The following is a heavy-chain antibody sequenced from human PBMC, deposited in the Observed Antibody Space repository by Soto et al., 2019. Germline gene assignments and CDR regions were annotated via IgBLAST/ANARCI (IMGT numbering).Heavy chain of an antibody. Sequence: GRFHRLCYTAFGFNFGGFAVSWVRQAPGKGLEWVSAISGSGGSTYYADSVKGRFTISRDNSKNTLYLQMNSLRAEDTAVYYCAKDNLSGGNSFFNYWGQGTLVTVSS. J-gene: IGHJ4*02. CDR1: GFNFGGFA. V-gene: IGHV3-23*01. D-gene: IGHD2-21*02. CDR2: ISGSGGST. CDR3: AKDNLSGGNSFFNY.